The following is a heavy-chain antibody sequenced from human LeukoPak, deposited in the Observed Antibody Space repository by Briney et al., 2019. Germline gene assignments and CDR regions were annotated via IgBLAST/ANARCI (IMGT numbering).Heavy chain of an antibody. CDR2: VSGSDGTP. CDR1: GFTLSSYG. J-gene: IGHJ4*02. D-gene: IGHD5-18*01. V-gene: IGHV3-23*01. CDR3: AKDTAMVPDY. Sequence: GGSLRLSCGASGFTLSSYGMSWVRQAPGKGLECVSVVSGSDGTPYYADSVKGRFTISRDNSKNTLYLQMNSLRAEDTAVYYCAKDTAMVPDYWGQGTLVTVSS.